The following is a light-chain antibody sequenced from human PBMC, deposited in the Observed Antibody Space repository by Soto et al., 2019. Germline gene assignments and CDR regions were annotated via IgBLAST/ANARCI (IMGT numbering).Light chain of an antibody. Sequence: DIQMTQSPSSLSASVGDRVTITCRVSQGISNYLAWFQQKPGKVPELLIYASSTLRSGVPSRFSGSGSGKNFTLTISSLQPEDVATYYCQKYNSAPRTFGQGTKLEIK. CDR2: ASS. V-gene: IGKV1-27*01. J-gene: IGKJ2*01. CDR1: QGISNY. CDR3: QKYNSAPRT.